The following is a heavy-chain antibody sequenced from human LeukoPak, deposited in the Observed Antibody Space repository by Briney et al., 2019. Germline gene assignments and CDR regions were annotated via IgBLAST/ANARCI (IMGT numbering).Heavy chain of an antibody. CDR3: ARGRGTSGTNRDFYYYYYMDV. V-gene: IGHV1-2*02. CDR1: GYTFTDYF. CDR2: INPNSGGT. D-gene: IGHD2-2*01. J-gene: IGHJ6*03. Sequence: ASVKVSCKASGYTFTDYFMHWVRQAPGQGLEWMGWINPNSGGTNFAQKFQGRVTMTRDTSISTAYMELSSLTSDDTAVYYCARGRGTSGTNRDFYYYYYMDVWGKGTTVTVPS.